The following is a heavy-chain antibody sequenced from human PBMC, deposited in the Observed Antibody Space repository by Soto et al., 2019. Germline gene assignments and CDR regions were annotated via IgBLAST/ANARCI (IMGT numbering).Heavy chain of an antibody. V-gene: IGHV3-72*01. CDR2: SKDKAQGYTT. CDR1: GVTFSEHY. J-gene: IGHJ4*02. Sequence: RESMTPACPASGVTFSEHYIGCVRHPDGRGLGWVGRSKDKAQGYTTQNAASEKGRFTTSRDDSKNSVYLQMNSLKTEDAAVYYCVRATYYSDSSGYTRCLDYWGRGTLVTVSS. CDR3: VRATYYSDSSGYTRCLDY. D-gene: IGHD3-22*01.